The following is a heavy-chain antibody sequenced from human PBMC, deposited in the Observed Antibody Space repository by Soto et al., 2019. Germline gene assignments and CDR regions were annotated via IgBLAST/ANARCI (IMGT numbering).Heavy chain of an antibody. CDR2: IFSSDEK. V-gene: IGHV2-26*01. J-gene: IGHJ5*02. CDR3: ARAVDRAISDIWFDP. D-gene: IGHD5-18*01. CDR1: GFSLSNAVMG. Sequence: GPTRVNPTETLTLTCAVSGFSLSNAVMGVSWIRQPPGKALEWLAHIFSSDEKSYRTSLETRLTVSKDTSKSQVVLTMTNMDPLDTATYYCARAVDRAISDIWFDPWGQGTQVTVSS.